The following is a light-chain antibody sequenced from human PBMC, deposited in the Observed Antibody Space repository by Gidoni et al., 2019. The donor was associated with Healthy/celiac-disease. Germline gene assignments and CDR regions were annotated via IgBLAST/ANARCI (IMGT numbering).Light chain of an antibody. CDR3: QQYNSYPLT. CDR1: QSISSW. J-gene: IGKJ4*01. V-gene: IGKV1-5*01. CDR2: DAS. Sequence: DIQMTQSPSTLSASVGDRVTITCRASQSISSWLAWYQQKPGKAPKLLSYDASSLESGVPSRFSGSGSGTELTLTISSLQPDDFATYYCQQYNSYPLTFGGGTKVEIK.